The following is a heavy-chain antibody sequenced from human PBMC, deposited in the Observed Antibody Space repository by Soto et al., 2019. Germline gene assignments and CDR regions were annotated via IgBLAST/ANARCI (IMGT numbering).Heavy chain of an antibody. Sequence: QVQLVESGGGVVQPGRSLRLSCAASGFTISSYGMHWVRQAPGKGLEWVTLISSDGNKKYYGDSVQGRFTISRDNSKNTLYLEMDSLRPEDTAIYYCAKDQRGSNYGYFQYWGQGTLVTVSS. J-gene: IGHJ1*01. V-gene: IGHV3-30*18. CDR1: GFTISSYG. CDR3: AKDQRGSNYGYFQY. D-gene: IGHD4-4*01. CDR2: ISSDGNKK.